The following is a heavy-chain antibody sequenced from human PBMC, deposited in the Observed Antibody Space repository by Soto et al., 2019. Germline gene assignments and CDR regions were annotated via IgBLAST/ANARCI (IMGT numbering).Heavy chain of an antibody. Sequence: ASVKVSCKASGYTFTGYYMHWVRQAPGQGLEWMGWINPNSGGTNYAQKFQGWVTMTRDTSISTAYMELSSLRAEDTAVYYCAKAMGGVVVPMYGMDVWGQGTTVTVSS. D-gene: IGHD2-2*01. J-gene: IGHJ6*02. V-gene: IGHV1-2*04. CDR3: AKAMGGVVVPMYGMDV. CDR1: GYTFTGYY. CDR2: INPNSGGT.